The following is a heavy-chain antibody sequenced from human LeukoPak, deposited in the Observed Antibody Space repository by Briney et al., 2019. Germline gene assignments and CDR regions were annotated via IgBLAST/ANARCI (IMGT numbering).Heavy chain of an antibody. CDR2: INPIGGGT. J-gene: IGHJ4*02. Sequence: GASVKISCKASGYTFTGYYMHWVRQAPGEGLEWMGWINPIGGGTKFAQKFQGRVTMTRDTSITTAYMELNSLRSEDTAVYYCAREGETSLPTIFDVVTVFDFWGQGTLVTVSS. V-gene: IGHV1-2*02. CDR3: AREGETSLPTIFDVVTVFDF. D-gene: IGHD3-3*01. CDR1: GYTFTGYY.